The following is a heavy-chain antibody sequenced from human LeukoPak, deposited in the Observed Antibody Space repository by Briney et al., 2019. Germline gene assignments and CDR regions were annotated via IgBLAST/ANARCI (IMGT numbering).Heavy chain of an antibody. CDR3: ARARTDPLGYYGMDV. CDR2: IIPIFGTA. J-gene: IGHJ6*02. V-gene: IGHV1-69*13. CDR1: GGTFSSYA. Sequence: GASVKVSCKASGGTFSSYAISWVRQASGQGLEWMGGIIPIFGTANYAQKFQGRVTITADESTSTAYMELSSLRSEDTAVYYCARARTDPLGYYGMDVWGQGTTVTVSS. D-gene: IGHD2-8*02.